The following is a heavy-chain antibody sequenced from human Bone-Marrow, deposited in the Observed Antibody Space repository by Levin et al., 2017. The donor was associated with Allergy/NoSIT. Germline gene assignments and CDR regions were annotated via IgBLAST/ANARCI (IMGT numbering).Heavy chain of an antibody. D-gene: IGHD3-9*01. Sequence: PSASVKVSCRASGYTFASYDINWVRQAAGQGLEWMGWMNPKSGNTGYAQKFQGRVTMTRSTSISTAYLELSSLRSEDTAVYYCAREAPSAHYDILTDWGQGTLVIVSS. CDR3: AREAPSAHYDILTD. V-gene: IGHV1-8*01. CDR2: MNPKSGNT. CDR1: GYTFASYD. J-gene: IGHJ4*02.